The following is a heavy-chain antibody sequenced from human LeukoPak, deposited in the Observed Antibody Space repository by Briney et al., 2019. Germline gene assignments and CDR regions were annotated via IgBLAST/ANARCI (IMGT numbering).Heavy chain of an antibody. D-gene: IGHD1-14*01. CDR3: ARGRTRYYFDY. V-gene: IGHV3-21*01. J-gene: IGHJ4*02. CDR2: ISSSSSYI. Sequence: GGSLRPSCAASGFTFSSYSMNWVRQAPGKGLEWVSSISSSSSYIYYADSVKGRFTISRDNAKNSLYLQMNSLRAEDTAVYYCARGRTRYYFDYWGQGTLVTVSS. CDR1: GFTFSSYS.